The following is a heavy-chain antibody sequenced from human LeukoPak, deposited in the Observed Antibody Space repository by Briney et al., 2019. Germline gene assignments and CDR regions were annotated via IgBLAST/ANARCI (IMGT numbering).Heavy chain of an antibody. J-gene: IGHJ5*02. CDR3: ARDSGTTGEVKFDP. V-gene: IGHV4-4*07. Sequence: SETLSLTCTVSGGPITTYYLSWIRQSAGMGLEWIGRISGSGVITYNPSLKSRVILSLDTSNNHFSLKLISVTAPDTAVYYCARDSGTTGEVKFDPWGQGMLVTVSS. CDR1: GGPITTYY. D-gene: IGHD3-10*01. CDR2: ISGSGVI.